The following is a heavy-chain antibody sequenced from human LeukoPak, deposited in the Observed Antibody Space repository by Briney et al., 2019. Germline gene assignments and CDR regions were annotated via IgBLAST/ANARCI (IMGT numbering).Heavy chain of an antibody. CDR3: ARNLRNYYDSSGPGDY. CDR2: ISAYNGNT. V-gene: IGHV1-18*01. Sequence: ASVKVSCKASGYTFTSYGISWVRQAPGQGLEWMGWISAYNGNTNYAQKLQGGVTMTTDTSTSTAYMELRSLRSDDTAVYYCARNLRNYYDSSGPGDYWGQGTLVTVSS. CDR1: GYTFTSYG. D-gene: IGHD3-22*01. J-gene: IGHJ4*02.